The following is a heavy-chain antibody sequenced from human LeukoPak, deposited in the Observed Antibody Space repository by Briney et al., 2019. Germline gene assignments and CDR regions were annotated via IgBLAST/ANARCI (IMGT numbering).Heavy chain of an antibody. D-gene: IGHD6-19*01. CDR2: INHSGST. CDR1: GGSFSGYY. CDR3: ARSGWYALVYYYYYMDV. Sequence: SETLSLTCAVYGGSFSGYYWSWIRQPPGQGLEWIGEINHSGSTNYNPSLKSRVTISVDTSKNQFSLKLSSVTAADTAVYYCARSGWYALVYYYYYMDVWGKGTTVTVSS. J-gene: IGHJ6*03. V-gene: IGHV4-34*01.